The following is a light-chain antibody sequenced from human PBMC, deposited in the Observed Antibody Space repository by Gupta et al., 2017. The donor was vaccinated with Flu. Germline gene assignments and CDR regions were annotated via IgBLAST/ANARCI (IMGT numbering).Light chain of an antibody. CDR1: QSVVSDY. V-gene: IGKV3D-20*01. CDR3: HQYGSSLGT. J-gene: IGKJ2*01. Sequence: ERVTLSCGASQSVVSDYLAWYQQKPGQPPRLLIYDASIRATGIPDRFSGSGSGTHFTLTISRLDPEDFALYFCHQYGSSLGTFGPGTKLEIK. CDR2: DAS.